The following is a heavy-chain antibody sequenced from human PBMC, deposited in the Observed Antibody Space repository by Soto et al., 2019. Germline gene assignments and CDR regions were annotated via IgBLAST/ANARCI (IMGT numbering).Heavy chain of an antibody. Sequence: ASVKVSCKASGYAFSFGFSWVRQAPGQGLEWMGWISASDGSTNSAQKFRGRISLTTDTSTNTAYLDLLSLTSDDTAVYFCATYYFGSGSYYRFDNWGQGALVTVSS. V-gene: IGHV1-18*01. D-gene: IGHD3-10*01. CDR2: ISASDGST. J-gene: IGHJ4*02. CDR1: GYAFSFG. CDR3: ATYYFGSGSYYRFDN.